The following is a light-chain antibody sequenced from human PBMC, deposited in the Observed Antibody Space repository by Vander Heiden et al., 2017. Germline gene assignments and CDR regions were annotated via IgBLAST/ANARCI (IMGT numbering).Light chain of an antibody. CDR1: DSNIAYNT. CDR3: ATWDDSLKGWV. CDR2: SNS. Sequence: QSVLTQPPSASGAPGQRVTISCSGSDSNIAYNTVNWYQQLPGTAPKLLMYSNSQRPSGVPDRFSASLAISELQSEDEADYYCATWDDSLKGWVFGEGTKLTVL. J-gene: IGLJ3*02. V-gene: IGLV1-44*01.